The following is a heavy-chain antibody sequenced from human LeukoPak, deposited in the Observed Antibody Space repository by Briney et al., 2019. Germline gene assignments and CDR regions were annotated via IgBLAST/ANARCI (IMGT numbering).Heavy chain of an antibody. CDR2: ISSSSSTI. Sequence: PGGPLRLSCAASGFTFSSYSMNWVRQAPGKGLEWVSYISSSSSTIYYADSVKGRFTISRDNAKNSLYLQMNSLRAEDTAVYYCARGAYYDILTGYKRPVGFDYWGQGTLVTVSS. CDR3: ARGAYYDILTGYKRPVGFDY. CDR1: GFTFSSYS. J-gene: IGHJ4*02. D-gene: IGHD3-9*01. V-gene: IGHV3-48*01.